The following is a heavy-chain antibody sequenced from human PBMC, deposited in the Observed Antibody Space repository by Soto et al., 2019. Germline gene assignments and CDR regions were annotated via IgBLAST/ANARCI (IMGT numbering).Heavy chain of an antibody. CDR3: ARHGQGLVRYSFDY. D-gene: IGHD6-19*01. Sequence: QLQLQESGPGLVKPSETLSLTCTVSGGSISSSSYYWGWIRQPPGKGLEWIGSIYYSGSTYYNPSLKSRVPISSDKSKNPFPLNLSSVTAADTAVYYCARHGQGLVRYSFDYWGQGTLVTVSS. J-gene: IGHJ4*02. V-gene: IGHV4-39*01. CDR2: IYYSGST. CDR1: GGSISSSSYY.